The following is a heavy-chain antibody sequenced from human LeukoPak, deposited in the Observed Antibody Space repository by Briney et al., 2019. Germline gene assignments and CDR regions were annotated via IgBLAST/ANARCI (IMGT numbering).Heavy chain of an antibody. CDR2: IYYSGST. V-gene: IGHV4-59*01. J-gene: IGHJ4*02. D-gene: IGHD6-6*01. CDR3: VGDLAARRYFDY. CDR1: GGSISSYY. Sequence: KSSETLSLTCTVSGGSISSYYWSWIRQPPGKGLEWIGYIYYSGSTNYNPSLKSRVTISVDTSKNQFSLKLSSVTAADTAVYYCVGDLAARRYFDYWGQGTLVTVSS.